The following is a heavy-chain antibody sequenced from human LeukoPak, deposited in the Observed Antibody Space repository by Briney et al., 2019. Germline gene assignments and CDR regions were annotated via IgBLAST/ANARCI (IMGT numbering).Heavy chain of an antibody. V-gene: IGHV4-38-2*02. Sequence: TSETLSLTCTVSGYSISSGYYWGWIRQPPGKGLEWIGSIYHSGSTYYNPSLKSRVTISVDTSKNQFSLKLSSVTAADTAVYYCARNSYGSGSYYGYWGQGTLVTVSS. CDR2: IYHSGST. J-gene: IGHJ4*02. CDR1: GYSISSGYY. CDR3: ARNSYGSGSYYGY. D-gene: IGHD3-10*01.